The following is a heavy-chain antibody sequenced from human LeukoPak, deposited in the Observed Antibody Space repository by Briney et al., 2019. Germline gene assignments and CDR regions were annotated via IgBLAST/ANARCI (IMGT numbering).Heavy chain of an antibody. CDR1: GFTFSSYV. J-gene: IGHJ4*02. V-gene: IGHV3-23*01. Sequence: GGSLRLSCAASGFTFSSYVMSWVRQAPGEGLEWVSAISGSGGSTYYADSVTGRFTISRDNSRNTLYLQMNSLRADDTAIYYCVKGGRTNSPLDYWGQGTLVTVSS. CDR2: ISGSGGST. D-gene: IGHD1-14*01. CDR3: VKGGRTNSPLDY.